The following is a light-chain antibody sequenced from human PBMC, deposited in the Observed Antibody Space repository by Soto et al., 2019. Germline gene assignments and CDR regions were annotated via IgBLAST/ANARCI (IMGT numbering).Light chain of an antibody. CDR2: GAS. V-gene: IGKV1-39*01. J-gene: IGKJ1*01. CDR1: QSISSY. Sequence: DIQMTQSPSSLSASVGDRVTITCRASQSISSYLIWYQQKPAKAPKLLIYGASSLQSGVPPRFSGSGSGTDFTLTISSLQPDACATYYCDQSYSTPRTFGQGTKVEIK. CDR3: DQSYSTPRT.